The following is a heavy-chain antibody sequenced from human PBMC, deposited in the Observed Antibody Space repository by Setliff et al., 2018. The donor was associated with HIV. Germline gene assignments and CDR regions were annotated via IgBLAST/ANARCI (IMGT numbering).Heavy chain of an antibody. D-gene: IGHD6-6*01. CDR2: ISGYKGNT. J-gene: IGHJ5*02. Sequence: GASVKVSCKASGYTFTNYAISWIRQAPGRGLEWLGWISGYKGNTNYAQKLQGRVTMTTETSTSTAYMELRSLRSDDTAVYYCARGRISVEAAPLGWFDPWGQGTLVTVSS. CDR3: ARGRISVEAAPLGWFDP. V-gene: IGHV1-18*01. CDR1: GYTFTNYA.